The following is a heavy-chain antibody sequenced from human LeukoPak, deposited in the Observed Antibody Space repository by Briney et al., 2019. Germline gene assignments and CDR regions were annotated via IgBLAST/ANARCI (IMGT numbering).Heavy chain of an antibody. Sequence: PSETLSLTCAVSGGSISSSNWWSWVRQPPGKGLEWIGEIYHSGSTNYNPSLKSRVTISVDKSKNQFSLKLSSVTAADTAVYYCARGVVVAASNGWFAPWGQGTLVTVSS. CDR2: IYHSGST. CDR1: GGSISSSNW. J-gene: IGHJ5*02. D-gene: IGHD2-15*01. V-gene: IGHV4-4*02. CDR3: ARGVVVAASNGWFAP.